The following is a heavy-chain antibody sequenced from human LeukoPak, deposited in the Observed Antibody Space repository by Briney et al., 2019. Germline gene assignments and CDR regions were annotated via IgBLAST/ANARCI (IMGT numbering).Heavy chain of an antibody. CDR1: GGTFSSYA. Sequence: SVKVSCKASGGTFSSYAISWVRQAPGQGLEWMGGIIPIFGTANYAQKFQGRVTITADESTSTAYMELSSLRSEDTAVYYCAREQADSESYYVWGGFDYWGQETLVTVSS. V-gene: IGHV1-69*01. J-gene: IGHJ4*02. D-gene: IGHD1-26*01. CDR2: IIPIFGTA. CDR3: AREQADSESYYVWGGFDY.